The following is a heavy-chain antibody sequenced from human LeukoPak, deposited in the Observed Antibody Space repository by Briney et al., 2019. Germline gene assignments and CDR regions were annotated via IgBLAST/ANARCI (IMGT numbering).Heavy chain of an antibody. D-gene: IGHD2-15*01. J-gene: IGHJ5*02. CDR2: INAGNGNT. Sequence: ASVKVSCKASGYTFTSYAMHWVRQAPGQRREWMGWINAGNGNTKYSQEFQGRVTITRDTSASTAYMELSSLRSEDMAVYYCARALGYCSGGSCYSPIDPWGQGTLVTVSS. V-gene: IGHV1-3*03. CDR1: GYTFTSYA. CDR3: ARALGYCSGGSCYSPIDP.